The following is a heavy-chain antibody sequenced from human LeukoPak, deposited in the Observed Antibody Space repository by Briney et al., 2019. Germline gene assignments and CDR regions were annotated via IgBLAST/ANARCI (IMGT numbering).Heavy chain of an antibody. Sequence: GGSLRLSCAASGFTFSSYGMHWVRQAPGKGLEWVADIWNDEINKYYADSVKGRFTISRDNSKNTLYLQMNSLRAEDTGVYYCARDSGHRGYDYGMDVWGQGTTVIVSS. CDR3: ARDSGHRGYDYGMDV. CDR2: IWNDEINK. D-gene: IGHD1-14*01. J-gene: IGHJ6*02. V-gene: IGHV3-33*08. CDR1: GFTFSSYG.